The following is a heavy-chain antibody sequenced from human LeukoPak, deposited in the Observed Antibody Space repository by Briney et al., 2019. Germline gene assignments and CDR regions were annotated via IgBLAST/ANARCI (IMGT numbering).Heavy chain of an antibody. CDR2: IYYSGST. J-gene: IGHJ4*02. CDR1: GGSISSYY. Sequence: SGPGLVKPSETLSLTCTVSGGSISSYYWSWIRQPPGKGLEWIGYIYYSGSTNYNPSLKSRVTISVDTSKNQFSLKLSSVTAADTAVYYCARGGTENFDCWGQGTLVTVSS. D-gene: IGHD3-16*01. V-gene: IGHV4-59*01. CDR3: ARGGTENFDC.